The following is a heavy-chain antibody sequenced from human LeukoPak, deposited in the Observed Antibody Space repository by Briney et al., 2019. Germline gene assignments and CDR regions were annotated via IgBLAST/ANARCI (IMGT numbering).Heavy chain of an antibody. CDR1: GFTFDDYA. CDR3: AKGSTIVRGVSFVY. CDR2: ISWNSGSI. V-gene: IGHV3-9*01. D-gene: IGHD3-10*01. Sequence: PGRSLRLSCAASGFTFDDYAMHWVRQALGKGLEWVSGISWNSGSIGYADSVKGRFTISRDNAKNSLYLQMNSLRAEDTALYYCAKGSTIVRGVSFVYWGQGTLVNVSS. J-gene: IGHJ4*02.